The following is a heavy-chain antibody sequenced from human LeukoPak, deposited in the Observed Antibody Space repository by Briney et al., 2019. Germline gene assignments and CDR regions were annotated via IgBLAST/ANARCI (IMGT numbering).Heavy chain of an antibody. Sequence: ASVKVSCKASGYTFTSYDINWVRQATGQGLEWMGWMNANSGNTGYVQKFQGRVTITRNTTISTAYMELSSLRSEDAAVYDCSRALRDGYTGDDAFDIWGQGTMVTVSS. V-gene: IGHV1-8*03. CDR1: GYTFTSYD. D-gene: IGHD5-24*01. CDR3: SRALRDGYTGDDAFDI. J-gene: IGHJ3*02. CDR2: MNANSGNT.